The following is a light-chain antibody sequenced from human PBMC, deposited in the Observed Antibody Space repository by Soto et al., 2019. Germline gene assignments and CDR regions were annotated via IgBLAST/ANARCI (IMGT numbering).Light chain of an antibody. J-gene: IGLJ2*01. V-gene: IGLV1-51*01. CDR2: DNN. CDR3: GTWDSSLSAVV. Sequence: QSVLTQPPSVSVAPGQKVTISCSGSSSNIGNNYVSWYQQLPGTAPKLLIYDNNNRPSGIPDRFSGSKSGTSATLGITGLQTGDEADYYCGTWDSSLSAVVFGGGTKLTVL. CDR1: SSNIGNNY.